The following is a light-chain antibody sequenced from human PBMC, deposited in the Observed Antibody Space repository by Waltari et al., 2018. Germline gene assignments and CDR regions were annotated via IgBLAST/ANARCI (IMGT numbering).Light chain of an antibody. CDR2: KAS. CDR1: QSISNW. Sequence: DIQMTQSPSTLSASVGDRVPITCRASQSISNWLAWYQQKPGKAPKPLIYKASSLESGVPSRFSGSGSGTEFTLTISSLQPDDFATYYCQQYNSYPWTFGQGTKVEIK. V-gene: IGKV1-5*03. CDR3: QQYNSYPWT. J-gene: IGKJ1*01.